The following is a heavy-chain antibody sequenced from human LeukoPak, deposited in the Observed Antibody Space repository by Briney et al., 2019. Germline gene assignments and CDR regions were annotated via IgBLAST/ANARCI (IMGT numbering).Heavy chain of an antibody. V-gene: IGHV1-46*01. D-gene: IGHD5-24*01. CDR3: ARDGYNAKNRFDY. CDR2: VNPTNTGT. J-gene: IGHJ4*02. Sequence: GASVKVSCKASGYPFTTHYMHWVRQAPGQGLEWMGIVNPTNTGTTYAQTFQGRLTMTTDTSTSTAYMELRSLRSDDMAVYYCARDGYNAKNRFDYWGQGTLVTVSS. CDR1: GYPFTTHY.